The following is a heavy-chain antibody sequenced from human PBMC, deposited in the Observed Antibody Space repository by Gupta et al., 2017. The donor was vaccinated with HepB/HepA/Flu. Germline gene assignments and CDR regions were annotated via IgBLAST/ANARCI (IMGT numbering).Heavy chain of an antibody. D-gene: IGHD3-9*01. V-gene: IGHV3-23*01. CDR1: GFTFNNYA. Sequence: EVQLLESGGGMVQPGGSLTVSCAASGFTFNNYAMIWVRHAPGKGLEWVSSVSHNGGRKDYADSVRGRFTISRDNFKNTLYLQMNSLRAEDTAVYYCVKGERLAYYYYYGMDVWGQGTTVTVSS. J-gene: IGHJ6*02. CDR2: VSHNGGRK. CDR3: VKGERLAYYYYYGMDV.